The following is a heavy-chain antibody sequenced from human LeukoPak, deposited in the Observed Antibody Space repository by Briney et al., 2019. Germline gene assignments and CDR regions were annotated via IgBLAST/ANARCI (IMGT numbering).Heavy chain of an antibody. Sequence: PSETLSLTCTVSGGSMSGYYWSWIRQPPGKGLEWIGYIFSSGSSNSNPSLKSRVTISVDTSRNQFSLRLSSVTAADTAVYSCARRSKLGYYFDSWGQGILVTVSS. CDR2: IFSSGSS. CDR1: GGSMSGYY. J-gene: IGHJ4*02. V-gene: IGHV4-59*08. D-gene: IGHD3-16*01. CDR3: ARRSKLGYYFDS.